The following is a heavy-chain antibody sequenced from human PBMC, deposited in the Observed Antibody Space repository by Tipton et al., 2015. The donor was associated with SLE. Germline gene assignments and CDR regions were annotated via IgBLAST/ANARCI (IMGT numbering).Heavy chain of an antibody. D-gene: IGHD5-18*01. CDR3: VREGDTAFDY. CDR1: GFTFSNYA. Sequence: GSLRLSCAASGFTFSNYAMHWVRQAPGKGLEWVSRMNSDGSNIFYSDSVKGRFTISRDNAKNTVYLQMNSLRAEDTAVYYCVREGDTAFDYWGQGTLVTVSS. V-gene: IGHV3-74*01. CDR2: MNSDGSNI. J-gene: IGHJ4*02.